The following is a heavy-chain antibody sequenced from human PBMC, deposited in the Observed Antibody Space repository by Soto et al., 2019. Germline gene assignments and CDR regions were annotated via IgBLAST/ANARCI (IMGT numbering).Heavy chain of an antibody. V-gene: IGHV1-46*01. CDR1: GYTFTSYY. D-gene: IGHD3-22*01. CDR2: INPSGGST. Sequence: GASVKVSCKASGYTFTSYYMHWVRQAPGQGLEWMGIINPSGGSTSYAQKFQGRVTMTRDTSTSTVCMELSSLRSEDTAVYYCARDRIGYDSSGYYGVGSPDAFDIWGQGTMVTVSS. CDR3: ARDRIGYDSSGYYGVGSPDAFDI. J-gene: IGHJ3*02.